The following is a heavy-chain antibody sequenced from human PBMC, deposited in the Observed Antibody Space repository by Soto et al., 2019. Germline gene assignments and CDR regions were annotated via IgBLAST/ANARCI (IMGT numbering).Heavy chain of an antibody. J-gene: IGHJ6*03. V-gene: IGHV4-59*01. D-gene: IGHD1-26*01. CDR2: IYYSGRT. Sequence: SDTLSLTCTVSGGSISSYYWSWIRQPPGKGLEWIGYIYYSGRTSSNPSLKSRVTISVDTSKNQFSLKLRSVPAADTAVYYCARDLGSSYFYYLDVWGQGTTVTVSS. CDR3: ARDLGSSYFYYLDV. CDR1: GGSISSYY.